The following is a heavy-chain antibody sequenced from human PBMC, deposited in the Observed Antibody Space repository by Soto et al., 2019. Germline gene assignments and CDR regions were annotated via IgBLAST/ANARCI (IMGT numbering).Heavy chain of an antibody. CDR3: ARVEVFGLRGWFSGGYYYYGMDV. CDR1: GYTITGYY. D-gene: IGHD6-19*01. Sequence: PRPSVKVSCKASGYTITGYYMHWVRQAPGQGLEWMGWINPNSGGTNYAQKFQGRVTMTRDTSISTAYMELSRLRSDDTAVYYCARVEVFGLRGWFSGGYYYYGMDVWGQGTTVTSP. CDR2: INPNSGGT. J-gene: IGHJ6*02. V-gene: IGHV1-2*02.